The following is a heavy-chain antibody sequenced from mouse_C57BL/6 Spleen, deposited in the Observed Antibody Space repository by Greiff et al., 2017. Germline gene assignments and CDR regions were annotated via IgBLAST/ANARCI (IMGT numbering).Heavy chain of an antibody. CDR1: GYTFTSYG. CDR2: IYPRSGNT. CDR3: ARGYSNYPYYAMDY. J-gene: IGHJ4*01. D-gene: IGHD2-5*01. V-gene: IGHV1-81*01. Sequence: LQESGAELARPGASVKLSCKASGYTFTSYGISWVKQRTGQGLEWIGEIYPRSGNTYYNEKFKGKATLTADKSSSTAYMELRSLTSEDSAVYFCARGYSNYPYYAMDYWGQGTSVTVSS.